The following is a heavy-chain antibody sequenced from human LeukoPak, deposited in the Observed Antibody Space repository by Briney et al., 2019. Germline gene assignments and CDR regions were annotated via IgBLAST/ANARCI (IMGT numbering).Heavy chain of an antibody. V-gene: IGHV4-59*08. D-gene: IGHD1-26*01. CDR2: IYYSGST. CDR3: ARHGRSGSYYSY. CDR1: GGSISSYY. J-gene: IGHJ4*02. Sequence: SETLSLTCTVSGGSISSYYWSWIRQPPGKGLEWIGYIYYSGSTNYNPSLKSRVTISVDTSKNQFSLKLSSVTAADTAVYYCARHGRSGSYYSYWGQGTLVTVPS.